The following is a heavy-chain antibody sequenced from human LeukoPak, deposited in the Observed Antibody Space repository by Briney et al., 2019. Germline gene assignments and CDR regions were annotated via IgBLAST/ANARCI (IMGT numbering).Heavy chain of an antibody. Sequence: SGRSLRLSCAASGFTFSSYGVHWVRQAPGKGLEWVAAIWYDGGNKYYADSVKGRFTISRDNSKNTLYLQMNSLRAEDTAVYYCARTDRYSSSWTPLPDYWGQGTLVTVSS. J-gene: IGHJ4*02. D-gene: IGHD6-13*01. V-gene: IGHV3-33*01. CDR2: IWYDGGNK. CDR1: GFTFSSYG. CDR3: ARTDRYSSSWTPLPDY.